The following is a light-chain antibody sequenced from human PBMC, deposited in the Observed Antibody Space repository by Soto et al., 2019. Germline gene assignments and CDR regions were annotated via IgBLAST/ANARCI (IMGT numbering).Light chain of an antibody. CDR2: GVR. Sequence: QSVLTQPASVSGSPGQSITISCTGTSGDVGTYNYVSWYQQYPGKAPKLMIYGVRNRPSGVSNRFSGSKSGTTASLTISGLQAEDVADYYCSSYTTISTLVFGGGTKLTVL. J-gene: IGLJ3*02. CDR1: SGDVGTYNY. V-gene: IGLV2-14*01. CDR3: SSYTTISTLV.